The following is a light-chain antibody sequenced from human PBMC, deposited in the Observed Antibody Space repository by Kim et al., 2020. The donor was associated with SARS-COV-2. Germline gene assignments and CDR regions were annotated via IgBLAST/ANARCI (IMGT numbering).Light chain of an antibody. V-gene: IGKV3-11*01. J-gene: IGKJ4*01. CDR1: QSARSY. CDR2: DAS. CDR3: QHRSDLPLT. Sequence: EIVLTQSPATLSLSPGERATLSCRASQSARSYLAWYQHKPGQAPRLLIYDASNRATGIPARFSGSVSGTDFTLTISSLEPEDFEVYYFQHRSDLPLTFFGGTKVDI.